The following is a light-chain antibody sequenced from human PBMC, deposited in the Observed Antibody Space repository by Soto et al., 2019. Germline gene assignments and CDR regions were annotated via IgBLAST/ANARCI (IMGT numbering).Light chain of an antibody. J-gene: IGLJ1*01. CDR1: SSDVGGYNA. CDR2: DVS. Sequence: QSALTQPASVSGSPGQSITISCPGTSSDVGGYNAVSWYQQHPGRAPKLMIYDVSNRPSGISNRFSGSKSGSTASLTISGLQAEDDADYYCSSYTRSGVYVFGAGTKVTVL. CDR3: SSYTRSGVYV. V-gene: IGLV2-14*01.